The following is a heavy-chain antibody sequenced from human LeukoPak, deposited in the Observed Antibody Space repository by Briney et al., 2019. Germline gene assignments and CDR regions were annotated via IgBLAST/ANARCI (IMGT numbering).Heavy chain of an antibody. CDR1: GGSISGYY. V-gene: IGHV4-59*01. Sequence: PSETLSLTCTVSGGSISGYYWSWIRQPPGKGLEWIAYIHYSGSPNYNPSLKSRVTISVDTSKNQFSPKLGSVTAADTAVYHCARGLFLYYFDYWGQGTLVTVSS. CDR2: IHYSGSP. J-gene: IGHJ4*02. CDR3: ARGLFLYYFDY.